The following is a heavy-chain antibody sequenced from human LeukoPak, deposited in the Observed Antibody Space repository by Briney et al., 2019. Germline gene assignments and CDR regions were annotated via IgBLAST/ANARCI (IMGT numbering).Heavy chain of an antibody. CDR2: IYTSGGT. CDR3: ARASRATQYNWFDP. D-gene: IGHD2-15*01. Sequence: SETLSLTCTVSGGSISSGSYYWSWIRQPAGKGLEWIGRIYTSGGTNYNPSLKSRVTISVDTSKNQFSLKLSSVTAADTAVYYCARASRATQYNWFDPWGQGTLVTVSS. J-gene: IGHJ5*02. V-gene: IGHV4-61*02. CDR1: GGSISSGSYY.